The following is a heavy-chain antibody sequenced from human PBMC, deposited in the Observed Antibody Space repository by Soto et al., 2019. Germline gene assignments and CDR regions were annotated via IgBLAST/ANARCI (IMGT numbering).Heavy chain of an antibody. CDR2: ISGSGGRS. CDR1: GFTFSNYA. Sequence: EVQLLESGGGLVQPGGSLRLSCAASGFTFSNYAMTWVRQGPGKGLEWVSGISGSGGRSYYADSVKGRFTISRDNSKSTLYLPMNSLRAEDTAVYYWATAYFVWSSEQPYYFDYWGQGTLVTVSS. CDR3: ATAYFVWSSEQPYYFDY. D-gene: IGHD3-16*01. J-gene: IGHJ4*02. V-gene: IGHV3-23*01.